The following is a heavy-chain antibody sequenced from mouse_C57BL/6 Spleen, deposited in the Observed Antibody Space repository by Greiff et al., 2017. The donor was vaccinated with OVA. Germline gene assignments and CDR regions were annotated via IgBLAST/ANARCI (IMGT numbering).Heavy chain of an antibody. CDR2: IDPETGGT. CDR1: GYTFTDYE. CDR3: TRSGGNYLYAMDY. J-gene: IGHJ4*01. Sequence: QVQLKESGAELVRPGASVTLSCKASGYTFTDYEMHWVKQTPVHGLEWIGAIDPETGGTAYNQKFKGKAILTADKSSSTAYMELRSLTSEDSAVYYCTRSGGNYLYAMDYWGQGTSVTVSS. V-gene: IGHV1-15*01. D-gene: IGHD2-1*01.